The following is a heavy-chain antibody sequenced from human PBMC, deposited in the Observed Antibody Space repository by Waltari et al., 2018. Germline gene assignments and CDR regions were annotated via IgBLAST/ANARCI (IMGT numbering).Heavy chain of an antibody. CDR2: IYYSGST. Sequence: QLQLQESGPGLVKPSETLSLTCTVSGGSISSSSYYWGWIRQPPGKGLEWIGSIYYSGSTYYNPSIKRRVTIAVDTYKNQSSLKLSSVTAADTAVYYWARHNGDYYGPVFVDYWGQGTLVTVSS. D-gene: IGHD4-17*01. V-gene: IGHV4-39*07. CDR1: GGSISSSSYY. CDR3: ARHNGDYYGPVFVDY. J-gene: IGHJ4*02.